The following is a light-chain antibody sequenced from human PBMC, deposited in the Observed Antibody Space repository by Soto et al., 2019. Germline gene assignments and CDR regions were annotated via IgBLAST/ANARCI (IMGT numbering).Light chain of an antibody. J-gene: IGKJ4*01. Sequence: EIVLTQSPATLSLSPGERATLSCRASQSVSSYLAWYQQKPGQAPRLRIYDAPNRATATPARFSGSGSGTDFTLTISTLEPEDFAVYYCQQRSNWPLTFGGGTKVEIK. CDR2: DAP. V-gene: IGKV3-11*01. CDR1: QSVSSY. CDR3: QQRSNWPLT.